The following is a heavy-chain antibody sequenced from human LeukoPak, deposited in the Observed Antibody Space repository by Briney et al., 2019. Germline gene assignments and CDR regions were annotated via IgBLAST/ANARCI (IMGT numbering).Heavy chain of an antibody. CDR1: GGSITSYY. CDR2: IYYSGST. Sequence: SETLSLTCTVSGGSITSYYWSWIRQPPGKGLEWIGYIYYSGSTNYNPSLKSRVTISVDTSKHQLSLKLSSVTAADTAVYYCARGGVNYKIAGPWGQGALVTVSS. V-gene: IGHV4-59*01. D-gene: IGHD3-10*01. J-gene: IGHJ5*02. CDR3: ARGGVNYKIAGP.